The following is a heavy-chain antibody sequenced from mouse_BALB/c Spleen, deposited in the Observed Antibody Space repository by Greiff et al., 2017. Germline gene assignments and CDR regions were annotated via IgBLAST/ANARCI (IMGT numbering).Heavy chain of an antibody. J-gene: IGHJ3*01. V-gene: IGHV5-6*01. CDR2: ISSGGSYT. CDR1: GFTFSSYG. Sequence: VQGVESGGDLVKPGGSLKLSCAASGFTFSSYGMSWVRQTPDKRLEWVATISSGGSYTYYPDSVKGRFTISRDNAKNTLYLQMSSLKSEDTAMYYCARHEEELRFAYWGQGTLVTVSA. CDR3: ARHEEELRFAY.